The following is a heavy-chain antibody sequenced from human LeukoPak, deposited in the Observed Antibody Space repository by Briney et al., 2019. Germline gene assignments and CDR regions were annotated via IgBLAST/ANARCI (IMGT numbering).Heavy chain of an antibody. CDR1: GFTFSDYY. CDR3: AKDLNYYGSGSRPGDYYGMDV. J-gene: IGHJ6*02. Sequence: GGSLRLSCAASGFTFSDYYMSWIRQAPGKGLEWVSYISSSGSTIYYADSVKGRFTISRDNSKNTLYLQMNSLRAEDTAVYYCAKDLNYYGSGSRPGDYYGMDVWGQGTTVTVSS. CDR2: ISSSGSTI. D-gene: IGHD3-10*01. V-gene: IGHV3-11*04.